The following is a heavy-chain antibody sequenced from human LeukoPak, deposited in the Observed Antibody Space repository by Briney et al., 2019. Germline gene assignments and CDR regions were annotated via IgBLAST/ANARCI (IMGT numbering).Heavy chain of an antibody. CDR3: SGPHPLNIVDF. J-gene: IGHJ4*02. D-gene: IGHD2/OR15-2a*01. CDR1: GGSISSYY. V-gene: IGHV4-59*12. CDR2: ISDIGSI. Sequence: SETLSLTCTVSGGSISSYYWSWIRQPPGKGLEWMAYISDIGSINYNPPLKSRGTKSLDTSKNQFSLKLSSVTAADTAVYYFSGPHPLNIVDFWGKGPLVPVPS.